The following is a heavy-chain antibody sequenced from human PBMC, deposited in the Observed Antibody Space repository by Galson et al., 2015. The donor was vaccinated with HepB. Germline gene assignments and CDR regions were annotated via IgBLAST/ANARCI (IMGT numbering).Heavy chain of an antibody. J-gene: IGHJ4*02. V-gene: IGHV3-23*01. CDR1: GFTFNSYA. CDR3: AARKYTTYNYHFFDY. D-gene: IGHD5-24*01. Sequence: SLRLSCAASGFTFNSYAMSWVRQAPGKGLEWVSVISGSGDTTSYADSVRGRFTISRDNSKNTLYLQMNSLGAVDTAVYYCAARKYTTYNYHFFDYWGQGTLVTVSS. CDR2: ISGSGDTT.